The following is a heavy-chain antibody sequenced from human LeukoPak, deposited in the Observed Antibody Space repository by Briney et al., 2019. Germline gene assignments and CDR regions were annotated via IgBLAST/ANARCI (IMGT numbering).Heavy chain of an antibody. CDR3: ARDTFGEFLYYFDY. D-gene: IGHD3-10*01. CDR1: GYTFTGYY. J-gene: IGHJ4*02. V-gene: IGHV1-2*02. Sequence: ASVKVSCKAFGYTFTGYYMHWVRQAPGQGLEWMGWINPNSGGTNYAQKFQGRVTMTRDTSISTAYMELSRLRSDDTAVYYCARDTFGEFLYYFDYWGQGTLVTVSS. CDR2: INPNSGGT.